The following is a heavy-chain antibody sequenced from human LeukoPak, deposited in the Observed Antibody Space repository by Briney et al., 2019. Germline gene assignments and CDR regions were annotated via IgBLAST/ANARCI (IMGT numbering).Heavy chain of an antibody. Sequence: ETLSLTCAVYGGSFSGYYWSWIRQPPGKGLEWIGEINHSGSTNYNPSLKSRVTISVDTSKNQCSLKLSSVTAADTAVYYCATDGNFDLWGRGTLVTVSS. CDR2: INHSGST. CDR3: ATDGNFDL. V-gene: IGHV4-34*01. D-gene: IGHD1-26*01. J-gene: IGHJ2*01. CDR1: GGSFSGYY.